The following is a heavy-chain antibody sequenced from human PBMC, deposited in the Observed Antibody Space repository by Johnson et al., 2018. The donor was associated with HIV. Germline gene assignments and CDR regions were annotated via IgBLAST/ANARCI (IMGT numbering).Heavy chain of an antibody. CDR3: ATKRVAAADPDDAFDI. V-gene: IGHV3-33*01. J-gene: IGHJ3*02. CDR2: IWYDGSNK. CDR1: GFTFSSYG. D-gene: IGHD6-13*01. Sequence: QMQLVESGGGVVQPGRSLRLSCAASGFTFSSYGMHWVRQAPGKGLEWVAVIWYDGSNKYYADSVKGRFTISRDNSKNTLYLQMNSLRAEDTAVYYCATKRVAAADPDDAFDILGQGTMVTVSS.